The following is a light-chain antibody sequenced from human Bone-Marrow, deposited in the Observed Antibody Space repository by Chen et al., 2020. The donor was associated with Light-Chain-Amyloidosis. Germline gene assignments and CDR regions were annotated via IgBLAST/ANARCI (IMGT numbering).Light chain of an antibody. J-gene: IGLJ3*02. Sequence: SYVLTQPSSVSVAPGQTATIACGGNNIGSTSVHWYQQTPGQAPLLVVYDDSDRPSGIPERLSGANSGNTATRTSGRVEAGDEADYYCQVWDRSSDRPVFGGGTKLTVL. CDR1: NIGSTS. CDR2: DDS. CDR3: QVWDRSSDRPV. V-gene: IGLV3-21*02.